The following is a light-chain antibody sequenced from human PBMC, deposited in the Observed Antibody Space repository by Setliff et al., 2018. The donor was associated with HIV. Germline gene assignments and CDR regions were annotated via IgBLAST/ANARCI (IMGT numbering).Light chain of an antibody. CDR1: SSDVGGYNH. CDR2: DVS. V-gene: IGLV2-14*03. CDR3: SSYTFSSTPYV. Sequence: QSVLAQPASVSGSPGQSLTISCTGTSSDVGGYNHVSWYQQHPDKAPKLMIYDVSNRPSWVSNRFSGSKSGNTASLTIPGLQAEDEAEYYCSSYTFSSTPYVFGTGTKVTVL. J-gene: IGLJ1*01.